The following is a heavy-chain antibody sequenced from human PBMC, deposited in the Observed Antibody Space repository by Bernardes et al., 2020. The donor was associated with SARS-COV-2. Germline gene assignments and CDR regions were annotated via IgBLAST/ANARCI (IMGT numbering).Heavy chain of an antibody. Sequence: GGSLRLSRAASGFTFDDYAMHWVRQAPGKGLEWVSGISWNSGSISYADSVKGRFTISRDNAKNSLYLQMNSLRAEDTALYYCAKDISSGWSVWGQGTLVTVSS. J-gene: IGHJ4*02. CDR2: ISWNSGSI. D-gene: IGHD6-19*01. V-gene: IGHV3-9*01. CDR1: GFTFDDYA. CDR3: AKDISSGWSV.